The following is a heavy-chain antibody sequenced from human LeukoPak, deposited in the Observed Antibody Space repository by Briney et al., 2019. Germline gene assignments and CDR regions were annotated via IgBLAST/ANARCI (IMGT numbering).Heavy chain of an antibody. CDR2: IYHSGST. CDR1: GGSFSGYY. CDR3: ASGPISRGNYFDY. Sequence: PSETLSLTCAVYGGSFSGYYWSWIRQPPGKGLEWIGSIYHSGSTYYNPSLKSRVTISVDTSKNQFSLKLSSVTAADTAVYYCASGPISRGNYFDYWGQGTLVTVSS. V-gene: IGHV4-34*01. D-gene: IGHD3-3*02. J-gene: IGHJ4*02.